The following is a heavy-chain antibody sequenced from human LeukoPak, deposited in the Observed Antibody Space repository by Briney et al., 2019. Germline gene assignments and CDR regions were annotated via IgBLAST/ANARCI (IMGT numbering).Heavy chain of an antibody. J-gene: IGHJ4*02. CDR3: ARYNSAWKTDDY. Sequence: GGPLRLPCAASGFTFNSYWMTWVPQAPGKGLEWVADIKQDGSDKYYAGSVKGRFTISRDNAKNSLYLQMNSLRAEDTAVYFCARYNSAWKTDDYWGQGTLVTVSS. V-gene: IGHV3-7*03. D-gene: IGHD6-19*01. CDR2: IKQDGSDK. CDR1: GFTFNSYW.